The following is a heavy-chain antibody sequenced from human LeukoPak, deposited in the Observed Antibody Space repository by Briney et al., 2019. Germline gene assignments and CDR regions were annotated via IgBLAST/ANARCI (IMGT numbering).Heavy chain of an antibody. CDR3: ARLNYDFWSGVWEGYYMDV. J-gene: IGHJ6*03. D-gene: IGHD3-3*01. Sequence: SGGSLRLSCAASGFTFSSYWMTWVRQAPGKGLEWVANIREDGSEKYYVDSVKGRFTVSGDNAKNSLYLQVNSLRAEDTAVYYCARLNYDFWSGVWEGYYMDVWGKGTTVTVSS. CDR2: IREDGSEK. CDR1: GFTFSSYW. V-gene: IGHV3-7*01.